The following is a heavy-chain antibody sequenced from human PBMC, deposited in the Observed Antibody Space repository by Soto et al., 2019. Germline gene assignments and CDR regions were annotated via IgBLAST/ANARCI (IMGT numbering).Heavy chain of an antibody. V-gene: IGHV1-69*13. D-gene: IGHD2-15*01. CDR3: ARECGSGGSCALDY. CDR2: IIPIFGTA. J-gene: IGHJ4*02. CDR1: GGTFSSYS. Sequence: ASLKVSCKASGGTFSSYSISWVRQAPGQGLEWMGGIIPIFGTANYAQKFQGRVTITADESTSTAYMELSSLRSEDTAVYYCARECGSGGSCALDYWGQGTLVTVSS.